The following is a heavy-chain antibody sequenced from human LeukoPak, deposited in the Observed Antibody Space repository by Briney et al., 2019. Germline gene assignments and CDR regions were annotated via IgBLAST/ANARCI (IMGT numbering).Heavy chain of an antibody. V-gene: IGHV4-30-4*01. CDR3: ARGLPYYYDSSGYYWDY. J-gene: IGHJ4*02. Sequence: SETLSLTCTVSGGSISSGDYYWRWIRQPPGKGLEWIVYIYYIGSTYYNPSLKSRVTISVDTSKNQFSLKLSSVTAADTAVYYCARGLPYYYDSSGYYWDYWGQGTLVTVSS. CDR2: IYYIGST. CDR1: GGSISSGDYY. D-gene: IGHD3-22*01.